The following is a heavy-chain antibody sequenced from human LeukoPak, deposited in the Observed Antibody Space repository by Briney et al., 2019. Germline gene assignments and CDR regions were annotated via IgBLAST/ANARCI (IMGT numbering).Heavy chain of an antibody. J-gene: IGHJ4*02. CDR1: GFTVSTNY. CDR3: ARGGLDLRPGQFDY. CDR2: IYSGGNT. V-gene: IGHV3-53*01. Sequence: PGGSLRLSCAASGFTVSTNYMTWVRQSPGHGLQWVSIIYSGGNTYYADSVKGRFTISRDNSKNTPDLQMNSLRDEDTAVYYCARGGLDLRPGQFDYWGQGTLVTVSS. D-gene: IGHD1-7*01.